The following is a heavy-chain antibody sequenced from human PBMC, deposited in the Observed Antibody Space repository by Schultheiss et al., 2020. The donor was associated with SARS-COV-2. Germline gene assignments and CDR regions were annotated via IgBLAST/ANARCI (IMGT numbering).Heavy chain of an antibody. J-gene: IGHJ4*02. Sequence: SETLSLTCTVSGGSISSYYWSWIRQPPGKGLEWIGFIYYSGSTNYNPPLKSRVTISVDTSKNQFSLKLSSVTAADTAVYYCASWGFYDSVWGSYPGGFDYWGQGTLVTVSS. CDR3: ASWGFYDSVWGSYPGGFDY. CDR1: GGSISSYY. D-gene: IGHD3-16*02. CDR2: IYYSGST. V-gene: IGHV4-59*08.